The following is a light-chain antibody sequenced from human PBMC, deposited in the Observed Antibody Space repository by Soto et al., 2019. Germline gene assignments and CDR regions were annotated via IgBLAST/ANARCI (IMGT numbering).Light chain of an antibody. CDR3: SSYTSSSTPYV. Sequence: QSVLTQPASVSGSPGQSFTISCTGTSSDVGGYNYVSWYQQHPDKAPKLMIYEVSNRPSGVSNRFSGSKSGNTASLTISGLQTEDEADYHCSSYTSSSTPYVFGTGTKLTVL. CDR2: EVS. V-gene: IGLV2-14*01. J-gene: IGLJ1*01. CDR1: SSDVGGYNY.